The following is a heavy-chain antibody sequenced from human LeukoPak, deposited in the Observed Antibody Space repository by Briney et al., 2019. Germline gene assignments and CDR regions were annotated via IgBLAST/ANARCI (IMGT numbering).Heavy chain of an antibody. CDR2: IYYSGSI. Sequence: PSETLSLTCTVSGGSMISSSHYWGCIRQPPGKGLEWIGSIYYSGSIYHNPSLKSRVTISIDTSKNQFSLKLSSVTAADTAVYYCARAPPTYYDFWSAQPLDYWGQGTLVTVSS. J-gene: IGHJ4*02. CDR3: ARAPPTYYDFWSAQPLDY. CDR1: GGSMISSSHY. V-gene: IGHV4-39*07. D-gene: IGHD3-3*01.